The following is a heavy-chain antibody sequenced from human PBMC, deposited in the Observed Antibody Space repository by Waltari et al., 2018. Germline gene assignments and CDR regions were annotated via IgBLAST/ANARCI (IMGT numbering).Heavy chain of an antibody. CDR2: ISASGST. D-gene: IGHD6-19*01. CDR1: GASITSGDYY. V-gene: IGHV4-61*02. Sequence: QVQLQESGPGLVQPSQTLSLTCAVSGASITSGDYYWPWLRQPAGKGLEWIGHISASGSTSDNPSLESRLSISEDTSKNNFTLKLTSVTAADTALYYCARGRPRIRAKYSSGPYFDFWGQGTLVTVSS. J-gene: IGHJ4*01. CDR3: ARGRPRIRAKYSSGPYFDF.